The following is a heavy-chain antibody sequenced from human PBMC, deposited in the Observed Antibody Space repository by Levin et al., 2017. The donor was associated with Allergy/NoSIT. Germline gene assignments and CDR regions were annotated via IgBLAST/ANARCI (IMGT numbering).Heavy chain of an antibody. V-gene: IGHV3-21*01. CDR2: ISGSSYI. CDR1: GFTFSNYS. J-gene: IGHJ6*02. D-gene: IGHD1-26*01. Sequence: GGSLRLSCAASGFTFSNYSMNWVRQAPGKGLEWVSFISGSSYIYYADSVKGRFTISRDNAKNSLYLQMNSLRAEDTAVYYCARDRAATTHHYDYYPMDVWGQGTTVTVSS. CDR3: ARDRAATTHHYDYYPMDV.